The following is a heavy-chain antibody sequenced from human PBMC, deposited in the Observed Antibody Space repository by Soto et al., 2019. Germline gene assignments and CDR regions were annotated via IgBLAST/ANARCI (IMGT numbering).Heavy chain of an antibody. CDR3: ARDGWLYYDSTSQGMDV. D-gene: IGHD3-22*01. J-gene: IGHJ6*02. CDR2: ISYDGGNK. CDR1: GFTFGNYA. V-gene: IGHV3-30-3*01. Sequence: LRLSCAAFGFTFGNYAIHWVRQAPGKGLEWVAVISYDGGNKNHADSVKGRFTISRDNSKNTLFLQMNNLRAEDTAVYFCARDGWLYYDSTSQGMDVWGQGTTVTVSS.